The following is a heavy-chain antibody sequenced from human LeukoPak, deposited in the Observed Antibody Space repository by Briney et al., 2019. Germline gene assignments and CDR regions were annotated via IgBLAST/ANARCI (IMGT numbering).Heavy chain of an antibody. V-gene: IGHV3-23*01. Sequence: PGGSLRLSCAASGFTFSSYAMSWVRQAPGKGLEWVSAISGSGGSTYYADSVKGRFTISRDNSKNTLYLQMNSLRAEDTAVYYCAKFMVRGNYYYYGMDVWGQGTTVTVFS. CDR2: ISGSGGST. CDR3: AKFMVRGNYYYYGMDV. CDR1: GFTFSSYA. J-gene: IGHJ6*02. D-gene: IGHD3-10*01.